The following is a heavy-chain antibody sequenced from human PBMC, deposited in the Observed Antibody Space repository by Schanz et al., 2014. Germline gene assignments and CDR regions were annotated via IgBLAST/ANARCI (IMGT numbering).Heavy chain of an antibody. D-gene: IGHD3-9*01. V-gene: IGHV3-48*04. CDR1: GFTLSSYN. CDR2: IGSSSSFI. CDR3: ARVRYDILTDYYTEYYFDS. Sequence: EVQLVESGGGLVQPGGSLRLSCVASGFTLSSYNMNWVRQAPGKGLEWISNIGSSSSFIYYADSVKGRFTISRDNAKNSVYLQMNSLRAEDTAVYYCARVRYDILTDYYTEYYFDSWGQGTLVAVSS. J-gene: IGHJ4*02.